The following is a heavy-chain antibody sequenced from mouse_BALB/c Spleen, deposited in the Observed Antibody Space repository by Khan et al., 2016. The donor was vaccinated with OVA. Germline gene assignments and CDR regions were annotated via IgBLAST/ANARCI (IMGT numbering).Heavy chain of an antibody. Sequence: QVQLQQSGPGLVQPSQRLSITCTVSGFSLTTYGVHWVRQSSGRGLEWLGVIWRGGSTDYNAAFMSRLNITKDNSKSQVFVKMNSLQANYTAIYYCAKYARGNYVLYWYFDVWGAGTTGTVSS. CDR1: GFSLTTYG. V-gene: IGHV2-5*01. J-gene: IGHJ1*01. CDR2: IWRGGST. D-gene: IGHD2-1*01. CDR3: AKYARGNYVLYWYFDV.